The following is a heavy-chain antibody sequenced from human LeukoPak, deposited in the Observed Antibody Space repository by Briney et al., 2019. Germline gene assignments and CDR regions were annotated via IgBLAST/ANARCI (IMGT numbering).Heavy chain of an antibody. V-gene: IGHV3-30*07. CDR2: ISHDGSHE. D-gene: IGHD3-22*01. CDR1: GIPFSGFT. Sequence: TGGSLRLSCAASGIPFSGFTFYWVRQAPGKGLECAALISHDGSHEHYADSVRGRFTISRDDSENTLYLQMNSLRAEDTAVYYCCVQRGITMIVVLDYFDYWGQGTLVTVSS. CDR3: CVQRGITMIVVLDYFDY. J-gene: IGHJ4*02.